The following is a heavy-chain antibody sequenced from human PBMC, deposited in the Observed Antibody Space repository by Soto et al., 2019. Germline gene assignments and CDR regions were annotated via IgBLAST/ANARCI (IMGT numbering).Heavy chain of an antibody. V-gene: IGHV3-21*01. CDR2: ISSSSSYI. CDR1: GFTFSSYS. D-gene: IGHD2-2*01. CDR3: ARDPATHCSSTSCPPDY. J-gene: IGHJ4*02. Sequence: GGSLRLSCAASGFTFSSYSMNWVRQAPGKGLEWVSSISSSSSYIYYADSVKGRFTISRDNAKNSLYLQMNSLRAEDTAVYYCARDPATHCSSTSCPPDYWGQGTLVT.